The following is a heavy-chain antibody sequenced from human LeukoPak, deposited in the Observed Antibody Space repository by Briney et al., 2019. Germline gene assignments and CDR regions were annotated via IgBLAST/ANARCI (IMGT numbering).Heavy chain of an antibody. CDR1: GGSFSGYY. CDR3: ARRDYDYVWGSYRAFDI. D-gene: IGHD3-16*02. V-gene: IGHV4-34*01. CDR2: INHSGST. Sequence: SETLSLTCAVYGGSFSGYYWSWIRQPPGKGLEWIGEINHSGSTSYNPSLKSRVTISVDTSKNQFSLKLSSVTAADTTVYYCARRDYDYVWGSYRAFDIWGQGTMVTVSS. J-gene: IGHJ3*02.